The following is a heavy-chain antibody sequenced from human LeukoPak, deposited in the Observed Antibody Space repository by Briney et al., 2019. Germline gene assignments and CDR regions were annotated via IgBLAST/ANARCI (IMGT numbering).Heavy chain of an antibody. CDR2: ISGSGGRT. J-gene: IGHJ4*02. Sequence: PGGSLRLSCAASEFSVGSNYMTWVRQAPGKGLEWVSAISGSGGRTCYADSVKGRFTISRDMSKNTMYLLMNSLRAEDTAVYYCAKVIAYSFYYDSSGLPDYWGQGTLVTVSS. D-gene: IGHD3-22*01. CDR1: EFSVGSNY. CDR3: AKVIAYSFYYDSSGLPDY. V-gene: IGHV3-23*01.